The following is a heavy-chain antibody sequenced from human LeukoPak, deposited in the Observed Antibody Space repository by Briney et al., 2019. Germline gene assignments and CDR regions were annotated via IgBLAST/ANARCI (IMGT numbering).Heavy chain of an antibody. CDR1: GFTFSSYE. V-gene: IGHV3-48*01. D-gene: IGHD6-19*01. Sequence: GGSLRLSCAASGFTFSSYEMNWVRQAPGKGLEWVSYISSSSSTIYYADSVKGRFTISRDNAKNSLYLQMNSLRAEDTAVYYCARDLIAVAGSFDYWGQGTLVTVSS. CDR3: ARDLIAVAGSFDY. J-gene: IGHJ4*02. CDR2: ISSSSSTI.